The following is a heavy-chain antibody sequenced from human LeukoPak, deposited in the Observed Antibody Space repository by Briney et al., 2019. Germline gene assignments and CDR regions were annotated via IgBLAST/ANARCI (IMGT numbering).Heavy chain of an antibody. D-gene: IGHD2-2*01. CDR2: MNPNSGNT. V-gene: IGHV1-8*01. CDR1: GYTFTSYV. J-gene: IGHJ6*03. CDR3: ARGLRGHCSSTCCYYYYYMDV. Sequence: ASVKVSRKASGYTFTSYVTNGVRPAIGQGVEWMGWMNPNSGNTGCAKKCQGRVTMTQNTSISTADIELSSLKSEDTAVYYCARGLRGHCSSTCCYYYYYMDVWGKGTTVTVSS.